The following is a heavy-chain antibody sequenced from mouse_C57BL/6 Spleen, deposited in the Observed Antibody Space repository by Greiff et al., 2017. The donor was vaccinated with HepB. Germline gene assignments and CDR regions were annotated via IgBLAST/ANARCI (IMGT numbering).Heavy chain of an antibody. D-gene: IGHD3-2*02. CDR2: ISGGGGNT. J-gene: IGHJ4*01. CDR3: ARDSSGYVGVYYAMDY. Sequence: DVQLQESGGGLVKPGGSLKLSCAASGFTFSSYTMSWVRQTPEKRLEWVATISGGGGNTYYPDSVKGRFTISRDNAKNTLYLQMSSLRSEDTALYYCARDSSGYVGVYYAMDYWGQGTSVTVSS. CDR1: GFTFSSYT. V-gene: IGHV5-9*01.